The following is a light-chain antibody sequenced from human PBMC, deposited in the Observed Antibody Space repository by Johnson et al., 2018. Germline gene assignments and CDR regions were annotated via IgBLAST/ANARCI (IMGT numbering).Light chain of an antibody. CDR3: GTWDSSLSAGKC. CDR1: SSNIGNNY. J-gene: IGLJ1*01. Sequence: QSVLTQPPSVSAAPGQKVTISCSGSSSNIGNNYVSWYQQLPGTAPKLLIYENNKRPSGIPDRFSGSKSGTSATLGITGLQTGDEADYDCGTWDSSLSAGKCFGTGTKCTVL. V-gene: IGLV1-51*02. CDR2: ENN.